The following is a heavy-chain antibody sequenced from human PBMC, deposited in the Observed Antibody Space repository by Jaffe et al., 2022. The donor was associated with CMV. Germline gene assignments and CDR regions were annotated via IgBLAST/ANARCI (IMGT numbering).Heavy chain of an antibody. CDR3: ARDVGPGVGATETYFDY. V-gene: IGHV1-69*09. J-gene: IGHJ4*02. CDR1: GGTFSSYA. Sequence: QVQLVQSGAEVKKPGSSVKVSCKASGGTFSSYAISWVRQAPGQGLEWMGRIIPILGIANYAQKFQGRVTITADKSTSTAYMELSSLRSEDTAVYYCARDVGPGVGATETYFDYWGQGTLVTVSS. CDR2: IIPILGIA. D-gene: IGHD1-26*01.